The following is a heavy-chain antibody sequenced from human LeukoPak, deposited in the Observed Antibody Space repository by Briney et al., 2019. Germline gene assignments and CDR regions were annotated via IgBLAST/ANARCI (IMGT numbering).Heavy chain of an antibody. Sequence: PGGSLRLACAASGFTFSSYPMRCVRQAPGKGLEYVSAISSNGDNTYYGTSVKGRFTISRDNSKNTLYLQMGRLREDDTAMYYCVRDNSSYYDHWGKGTLATVSS. V-gene: IGHV3-64*01. CDR3: VRDNSSYYDH. D-gene: IGHD3-10*01. CDR2: ISSNGDNT. CDR1: GFTFSSYP. J-gene: IGHJ5*02.